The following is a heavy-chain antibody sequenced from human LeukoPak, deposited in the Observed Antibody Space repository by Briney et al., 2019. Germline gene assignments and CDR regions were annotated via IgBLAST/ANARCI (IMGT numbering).Heavy chain of an antibody. J-gene: IGHJ4*02. D-gene: IGHD3-22*01. Sequence: PGRSLRLSCAASGFTLDDYAMHWVRRAPGKGLEWVSGISWNSGSIGYADSVKGRFTISRDNAKNSLYLQMNSLRAEDMALYYCAKEVYYDSSGYYSSFDYWGQGTLVTVSS. CDR3: AKEVYYDSSGYYSSFDY. CDR1: GFTLDDYA. CDR2: ISWNSGSI. V-gene: IGHV3-9*03.